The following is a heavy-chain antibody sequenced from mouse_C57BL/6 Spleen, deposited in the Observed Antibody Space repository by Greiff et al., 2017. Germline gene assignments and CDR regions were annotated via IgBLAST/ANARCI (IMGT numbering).Heavy chain of an antibody. CDR2: IWGGGSP. D-gene: IGHD2-4*01. CDR3: AKLHYDYDGYAIGY. Sequence: VQLKESGPGLVAPSQSLSITCTVSGFSLTSYGVDWVRQPPGKGLEWLGVIWGGGSPNYNSALMSRLSISKDNSKSQVFLQMNSLQTYDTAMYYCAKLHYDYDGYAIGYWGQGTSATDSS. J-gene: IGHJ4*01. CDR1: GFSLTSYG. V-gene: IGHV2-9*01.